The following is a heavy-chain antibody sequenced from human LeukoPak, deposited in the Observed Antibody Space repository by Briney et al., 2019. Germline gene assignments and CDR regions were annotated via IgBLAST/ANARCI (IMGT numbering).Heavy chain of an antibody. CDR3: AKGDKPGY. J-gene: IGHJ4*02. Sequence: GGSLRLSCAASGFTFSSYAMHWVRQAPGKGLEWVAVISYDGSNKYYADSVKGRFTISRDNSKNTLYLQMNSLRAEDTAVYYCAKGDKPGYWGQGTLITVSS. CDR1: GFTFSSYA. D-gene: IGHD1-14*01. CDR2: ISYDGSNK. V-gene: IGHV3-30*04.